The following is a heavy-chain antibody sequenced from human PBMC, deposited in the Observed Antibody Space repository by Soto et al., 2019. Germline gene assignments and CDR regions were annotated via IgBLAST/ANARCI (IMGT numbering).Heavy chain of an antibody. V-gene: IGHV3-30*18. J-gene: IGHJ6*02. D-gene: IGHD2-21*01. CDR3: AKDSGEMIGWRYYYYGMDV. CDR1: GFTFSSYG. Sequence: QTGGSLRLSCAASGFTFSSYGMHWVRQAPGKGLEWVAVISYDGSNKYYADSVKGRFTISRDNSKNTLYLQMNSLRAEDTAVYYCAKDSGEMIGWRYYYYGMDVWGQGTTVTVSS. CDR2: ISYDGSNK.